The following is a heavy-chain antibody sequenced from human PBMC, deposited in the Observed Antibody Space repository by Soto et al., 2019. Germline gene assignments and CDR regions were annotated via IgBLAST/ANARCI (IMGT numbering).Heavy chain of an antibody. CDR2: IYYSGST. CDR1: CGSVSSGSYY. D-gene: IGHD6-13*01. V-gene: IGHV4-61*01. Sequence: QVQLQESGPGLVKPSETLSLTCTVSCGSVSSGSYYWSWIRQPPGKGLEWIGYIYYSGSTNYNPSLKSRVSISVDTPTDQFSLKLSSVTAADTAVYYCARYLPAGFDYWGQGTLVTVSS. CDR3: ARYLPAGFDY. J-gene: IGHJ4*02.